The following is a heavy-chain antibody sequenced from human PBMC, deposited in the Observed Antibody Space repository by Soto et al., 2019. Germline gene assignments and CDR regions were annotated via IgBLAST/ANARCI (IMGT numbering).Heavy chain of an antibody. CDR2: IYYSGST. J-gene: IGHJ5*02. V-gene: IGHV4-31*03. CDR3: ARMSWDDSSGYPFNWFDP. Sequence: QVQLQESGPGLVKPSQTLSLTCTVSGGSISSGGYYWSWIRQHPGKGLEWIGYIYYSGSTYYNPSLKSRVTISVDTSKNQFSLKLSSVTAADTAVYYCARMSWDDSSGYPFNWFDPWGQGTLVTVSS. CDR1: GGSISSGGYY. D-gene: IGHD3-22*01.